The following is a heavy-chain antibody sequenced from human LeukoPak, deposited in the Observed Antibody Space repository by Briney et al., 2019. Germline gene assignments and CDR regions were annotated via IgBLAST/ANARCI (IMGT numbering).Heavy chain of an antibody. Sequence: GGSLRLSCAASGFTFSSYAMSWVRQAPGKGLEWVSAISGSGGSTYYADSVKGRFTISRDNSKNTLYLQMNSLRVEDTAVYYCAKDVRALNNYGSGSSGLYWGQGTLVTVSS. CDR2: ISGSGGST. D-gene: IGHD3-10*01. CDR1: GFTFSSYA. V-gene: IGHV3-23*01. CDR3: AKDVRALNNYGSGSSGLY. J-gene: IGHJ4*02.